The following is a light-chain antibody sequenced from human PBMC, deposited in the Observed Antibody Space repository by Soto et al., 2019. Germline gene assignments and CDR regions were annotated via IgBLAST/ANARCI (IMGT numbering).Light chain of an antibody. J-gene: IGKJ4*01. CDR3: QQYNNWPPLT. CDR1: HSVGNN. V-gene: IGKV3-15*01. Sequence: EVGMTQSPATLSVSPGERATVSCRASHSVGNNLAWYQQKPGQAPRLLIYGASTRATGIPARFSGSGSGTEFTLTISSLQSEDFAIYYCQQYNNWPPLTFGGGTKVEIK. CDR2: GAS.